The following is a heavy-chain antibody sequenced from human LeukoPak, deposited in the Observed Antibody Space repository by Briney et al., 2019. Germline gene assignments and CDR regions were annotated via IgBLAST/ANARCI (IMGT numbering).Heavy chain of an antibody. V-gene: IGHV1-18*01. J-gene: IGHJ4*02. D-gene: IGHD6-19*01. CDR2: ISPYTGYT. CDR1: GYTFNSYG. Sequence: ASVTVSCKASGYTFNSYGINWVRQAPGQGLEWMGWISPYTGYTNYGQRLQGRVTMTRDMSTSTVYMELSSLRSEDTAVYYCARDLGSGQWNLDYWGQGTLVTVSS. CDR3: ARDLGSGQWNLDY.